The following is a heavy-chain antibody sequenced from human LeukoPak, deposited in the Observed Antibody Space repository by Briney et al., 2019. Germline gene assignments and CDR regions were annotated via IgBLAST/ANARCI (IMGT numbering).Heavy chain of an antibody. J-gene: IGHJ4*02. CDR3: ARVTNYDILTGYLDY. V-gene: IGHV3-21*01. D-gene: IGHD3-9*01. CDR2: ISSSSSYI. Sequence: PGGSPRLSCAASGFTFSSYSMNWVRQAPGKGLEWVSSISSSSSYIYYADSVKGRFTISRDNAKNSLYLQMNSLRAEDTAVYYCARVTNYDILTGYLDYWGQGTLVTVSS. CDR1: GFTFSSYS.